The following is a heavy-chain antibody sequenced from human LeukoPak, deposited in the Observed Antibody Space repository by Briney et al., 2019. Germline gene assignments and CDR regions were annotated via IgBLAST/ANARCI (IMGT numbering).Heavy chain of an antibody. CDR3: ARDLNGDYFDY. CDR2: IIPIFGTA. Sequence: SVKVSCKASGGTFSTYAISWVRQAPGQGLEWMGRIIPIFGTANYAQKFQVRVTITTDESTSTAYMELSSLRSEDTAVYYCARDLNGDYFDYWAQGTLVTVS. J-gene: IGHJ4*02. V-gene: IGHV1-69*05. D-gene: IGHD4-17*01. CDR1: GGTFSTYA.